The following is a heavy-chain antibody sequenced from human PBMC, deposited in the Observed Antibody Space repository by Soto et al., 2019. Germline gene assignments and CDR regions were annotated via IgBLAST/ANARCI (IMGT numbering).Heavy chain of an antibody. J-gene: IGHJ4*02. D-gene: IGHD2-15*01. CDR2: ISWNSGSI. V-gene: IGHV3-9*01. CDR3: AKDSCSGGSCYSYDY. Sequence: EVQLVESGGGLVQPGRSLRLFCAASGFTFDDYAMHWVRQAPGKGLEWVSGISWNSGSIGYADSVKGRFTISRDNAKNSLYLQMNSLRAEDTALYYCAKDSCSGGSCYSYDYWGQGTLVTVSS. CDR1: GFTFDDYA.